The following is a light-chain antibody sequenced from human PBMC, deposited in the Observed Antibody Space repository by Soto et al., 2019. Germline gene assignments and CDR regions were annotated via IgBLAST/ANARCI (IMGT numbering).Light chain of an antibody. V-gene: IGKV1-39*01. CDR2: VAS. CDR1: QYISTY. J-gene: IGKJ1*01. Sequence: DIQMTQTTSSLSASVGNSLTITCRASQYISTYLNWYQQKPGKAPKLLIYVASNLQGGVPSRFSGSGSGTDFTLTISSLQPEDIATYYCQESYSTSFGQGTKVDI. CDR3: QESYSTS.